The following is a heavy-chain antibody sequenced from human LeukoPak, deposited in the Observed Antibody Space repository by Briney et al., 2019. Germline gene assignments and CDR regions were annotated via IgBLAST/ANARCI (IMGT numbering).Heavy chain of an antibody. CDR1: GGTFSSYA. Sequence: SVKVSCKASGGTFSSYAISWVRQAPGQGLEWMGRIIPILGIANYAQKFQGRVTITADKSTSTAYMELSSLRSEDTAVYYCARDAEYCSSTSCYYGHWGQGTLVTVSS. J-gene: IGHJ4*02. V-gene: IGHV1-69*04. CDR3: ARDAEYCSSTSCYYGH. CDR2: IIPILGIA. D-gene: IGHD2-2*01.